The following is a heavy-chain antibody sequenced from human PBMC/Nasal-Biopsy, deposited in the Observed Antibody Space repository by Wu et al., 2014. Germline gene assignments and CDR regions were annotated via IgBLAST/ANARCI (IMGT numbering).Heavy chain of an antibody. CDR2: INQNGREK. CDR3: ARSYNGYFDP. D-gene: IGHD6-25*01. J-gene: IGHJ5*02. V-gene: IGHV3-7*01. Sequence: VANINQNGREKYHADSVAGRFTVSRDNAGSSLYLQMNNLRVDDTAVYYCARSYNGYFDPWGQGTLVTVSS.